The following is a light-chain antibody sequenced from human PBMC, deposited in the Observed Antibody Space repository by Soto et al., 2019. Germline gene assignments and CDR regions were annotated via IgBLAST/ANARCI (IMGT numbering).Light chain of an antibody. J-gene: IGLJ1*01. CDR3: QSHDSSLGV. V-gene: IGLV1-40*01. CDR1: SSNIGAGYD. Sequence: QSVLTQPPSVSGAPGQRVTISCTGSSSNIGAGYDVHWYQQLPGTAPKLLIYGNSNRPSGVPDRFSGSKSGTSASLAITGLQAEDEADYYCQSHDSSLGVFGTGTKLTVL. CDR2: GNS.